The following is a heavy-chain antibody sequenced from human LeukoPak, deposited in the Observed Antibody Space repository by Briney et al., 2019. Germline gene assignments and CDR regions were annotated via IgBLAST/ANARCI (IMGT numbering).Heavy chain of an antibody. J-gene: IGHJ6*03. D-gene: IGHD3-10*01. CDR1: GYTFTDYY. CDR2: INPNSGGT. Sequence: ASVKVSCKASGYTFTDYYMHWVRQAPGQGLEWMGWINPNSGGTNYAQKFQGRVTMTRDTSISTAYMELSRLRSDDTAVYYCARAPFTMVRGVIITDYYYMDVWGKGTTVTVSS. V-gene: IGHV1-2*02. CDR3: ARAPFTMVRGVIITDYYYMDV.